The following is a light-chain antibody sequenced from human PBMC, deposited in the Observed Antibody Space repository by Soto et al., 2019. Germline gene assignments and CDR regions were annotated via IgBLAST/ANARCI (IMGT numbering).Light chain of an antibody. Sequence: QSVLTQPPSVSAAPGQKVTISCSGGSSNIGSNYVSWYQQRPGTAPKLLIYENNKRPSGIPDRFSGSKSGTSATLDITGLQTGDEADYYCGTWDTSLNARVFGVFGGGTKLTV. CDR3: GTWDTSLNARVFGV. J-gene: IGLJ3*02. CDR1: SSNIGSNY. CDR2: ENN. V-gene: IGLV1-51*02.